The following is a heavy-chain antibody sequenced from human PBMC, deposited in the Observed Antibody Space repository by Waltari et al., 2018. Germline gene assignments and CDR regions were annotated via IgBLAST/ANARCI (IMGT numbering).Heavy chain of an antibody. Sequence: QVQLVQSGAEVKKPGSSVKVSCKASGGTFSSYAIIWVRQAPGQGLEWMGRIIPILGIANYAQKFQGRVTITADKSTSTAYMELSSLRSEDTAVYYCARDFGTGTTTNDDYWGQGTLVTVSS. CDR1: GGTFSSYA. J-gene: IGHJ4*02. CDR3: ARDFGTGTTTNDDY. D-gene: IGHD1-1*01. V-gene: IGHV1-69*09. CDR2: IIPILGIA.